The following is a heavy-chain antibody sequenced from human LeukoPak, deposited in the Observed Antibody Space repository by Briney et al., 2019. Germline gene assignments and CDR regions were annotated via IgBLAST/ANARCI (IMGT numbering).Heavy chain of an antibody. CDR2: INHSGST. J-gene: IGHJ6*02. D-gene: IGHD5-18*01. Sequence: SETLSLTCAVYGGSFSGYYWSWIRQPPGKGLEWIGEINHSGSTNYNPSLKSRVTISVDTSKNQFSLKLSSVTAADTAVYYCARGRYSYGNWGQGITVTVSS. CDR1: GGSFSGYY. CDR3: ARGRYSYGN. V-gene: IGHV4-34*01.